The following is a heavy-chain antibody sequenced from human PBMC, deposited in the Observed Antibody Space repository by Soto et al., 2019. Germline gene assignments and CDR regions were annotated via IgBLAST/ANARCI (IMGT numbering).Heavy chain of an antibody. J-gene: IGHJ4*02. CDR2: IDPSDSYT. Sequence: GESLKISCKGSGYSFTSYWISWVRQMPGHGLEWMGRIDPSDSYTNYSPSFQGHVTVSADKSISTAYLQWSSLKASDTAMYYCARYRAGKYSSSWSHHDYWGQGTLVTVSS. CDR3: ARYRAGKYSSSWSHHDY. D-gene: IGHD6-13*01. CDR1: GYSFTSYW. V-gene: IGHV5-10-1*01.